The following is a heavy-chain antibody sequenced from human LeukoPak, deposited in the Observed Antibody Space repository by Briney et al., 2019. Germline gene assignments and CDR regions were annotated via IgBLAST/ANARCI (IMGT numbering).Heavy chain of an antibody. CDR3: AKGHRSPDYYDSSGYYLVDY. CDR1: GFTFSSYA. D-gene: IGHD3-22*01. Sequence: HPGGSLRLSCAASGFTFSSYAMSWVRKAPGKGLEWASAISGSGGSTYCADSVKGRFTISRDNSKNTLYLQMNSLRAEDTAVYYCAKGHRSPDYYDSSGYYLVDYWGQGTLVTVSS. J-gene: IGHJ4*02. CDR2: ISGSGGST. V-gene: IGHV3-23*01.